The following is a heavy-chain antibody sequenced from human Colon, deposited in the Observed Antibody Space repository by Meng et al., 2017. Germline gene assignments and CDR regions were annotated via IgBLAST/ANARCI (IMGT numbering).Heavy chain of an antibody. CDR3: ARAIAAAGSNWFDL. CDR2: MNPNSGNT. CDR1: GYIFTNYD. J-gene: IGHJ5*02. V-gene: IGHV1-8*01. D-gene: IGHD6-13*01. Sequence: QVQLVQSGAEVKEPGASVKVSCKASGYIFTNYDTNWVRQATGQGLEWMGWMNPNSGNTGYAQKLQGRVTMTRNASISTAYMELSSLRSDDTAVYYCARAIAAAGSNWFDLWGQGTLVTVSS.